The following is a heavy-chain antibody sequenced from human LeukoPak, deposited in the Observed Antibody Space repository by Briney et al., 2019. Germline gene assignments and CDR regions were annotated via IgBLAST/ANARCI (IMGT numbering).Heavy chain of an antibody. CDR1: GFTFRSYG. CDR3: VRERILTGHSLRGFDS. D-gene: IGHD3-9*01. CDR2: IWHDGSEK. Sequence: GGSLRLSCEVSGFTFRSYGMHWVRQVPGKGLEWVAVIWHDGSEKYYADSVKGRFTVSRDNSKNTMYLQMTRLRVDDTAFYYCVRERILTGHSLRGFDSWGQGTLVSVSS. J-gene: IGHJ4*02. V-gene: IGHV3-33*01.